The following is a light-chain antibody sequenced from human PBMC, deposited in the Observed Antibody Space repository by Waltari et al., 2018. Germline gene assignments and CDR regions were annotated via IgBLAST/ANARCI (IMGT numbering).Light chain of an antibody. CDR2: GAS. CDR3: QQLNTYPRT. J-gene: IGKJ2*01. CDR1: QSVNSN. Sequence: EIVMTQSPATLSVSPGERATLSCRASQSVNSNLAWYQQKPGQAPRLLIYGASTGATGIPAGFSGSGSGTEFTLTISSLQSEDFAVYYCQQLNTYPRTFGQGTKLEI. V-gene: IGKV3-15*01.